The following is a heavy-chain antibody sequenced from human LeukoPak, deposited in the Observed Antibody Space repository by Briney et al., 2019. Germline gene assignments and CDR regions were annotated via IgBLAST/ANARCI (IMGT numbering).Heavy chain of an antibody. Sequence: ASVKVSCKASGYTFTSYGISWVRQAPGQGLEWMGWISAYNGNTNYARKLQGRVTMTTDTSTSTAYMELRSLRSDDTAVYYCARDLVRVTVVPAAADYWGQGTLVTVSS. J-gene: IGHJ4*02. V-gene: IGHV1-18*01. CDR2: ISAYNGNT. CDR1: GYTFTSYG. D-gene: IGHD2-2*01. CDR3: ARDLVRVTVVPAAADY.